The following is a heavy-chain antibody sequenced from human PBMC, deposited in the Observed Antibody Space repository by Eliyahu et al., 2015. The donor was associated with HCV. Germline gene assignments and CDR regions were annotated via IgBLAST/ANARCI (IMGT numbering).Heavy chain of an antibody. CDR1: GCXXRWHG. CDR2: IWYDGSNK. V-gene: IGHV3-33*08. J-gene: IGHJ3*02. Sequence: QVQLVESGGGVVQPGRSXRLSCAAAGCXXRWHGMAWVRQAPGKGLEWVAVIWYDGSNKYYADSVKGRFTISRDNSKNTLYLQMNSLRAEDTAVYYCARAVSGWYDAFDIWGQGTMVTVSS. CDR3: ARAVSGWYDAFDI. D-gene: IGHD6-19*01.